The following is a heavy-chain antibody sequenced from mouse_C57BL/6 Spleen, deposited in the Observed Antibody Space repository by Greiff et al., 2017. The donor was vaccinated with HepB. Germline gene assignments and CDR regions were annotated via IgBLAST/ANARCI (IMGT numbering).Heavy chain of an antibody. J-gene: IGHJ3*01. D-gene: IGHD2-5*01. CDR1: GYTFTSYW. Sequence: VQLQQSGAELVKPGASVKLSCKASGYTFTSYWMHWVKQRPGRGLEWIGRIDPNSGGTKYNEKFKSKATLTVDKPSSTAYMQLSSLTSEDSAVYYCARDSNYEDWFAYWGQGTLVTVSA. V-gene: IGHV1-72*01. CDR2: IDPNSGGT. CDR3: ARDSNYEDWFAY.